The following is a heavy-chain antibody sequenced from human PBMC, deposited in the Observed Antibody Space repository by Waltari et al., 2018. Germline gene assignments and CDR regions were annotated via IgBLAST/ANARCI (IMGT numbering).Heavy chain of an antibody. CDR3: ARVFDSSQYYYGSDY. Sequence: QVQLVQSGTEVKKPGASVKVSCKASGYTFSNFGVSSVRQAPGQGLEWVGWIAAYNGNTHSAPKLQGRVTMTTDTSTTTAYLELRSLTSDDTAVYYCARVFDSSQYYYGSDYWGQGTLVTVSS. CDR2: IAAYNGNT. J-gene: IGHJ4*02. D-gene: IGHD3-22*01. V-gene: IGHV1-18*01. CDR1: GYTFSNFG.